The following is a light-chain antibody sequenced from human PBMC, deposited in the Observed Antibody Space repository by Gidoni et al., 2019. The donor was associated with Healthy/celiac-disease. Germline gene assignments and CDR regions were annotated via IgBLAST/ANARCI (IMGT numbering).Light chain of an antibody. V-gene: IGKV4-1*01. CDR3: QHSGT. CDR1: QSVFYSSNNKNY. Sequence: DIVMTQSPDSLAVSLGERATIHCKSSQSVFYSSNNKNYLAWYQQKPGQPPKLLIYWASTRESGVPDRFSGSGSGTDFTLTISSLQAEDVAVYYCQHSGTFGQGTKVEIK. J-gene: IGKJ1*01. CDR2: WAS.